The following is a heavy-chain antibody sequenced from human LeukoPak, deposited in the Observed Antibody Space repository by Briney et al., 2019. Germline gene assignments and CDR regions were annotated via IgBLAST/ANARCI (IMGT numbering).Heavy chain of an antibody. V-gene: IGHV3-66*01. J-gene: IGHJ4*02. CDR1: GFTVSSNY. D-gene: IGHD3-22*01. Sequence: GGSLRLSCAASGFTVSSNYMSWVRQAPGRGLEWVSVIYSGGSTYYADSVKGRFTISRDNSKNTLYLQMNSLRAEDTAVYYCARDPYYYDSSGYYLDYWGQGTLVTVSS. CDR2: IYSGGST. CDR3: ARDPYYYDSSGYYLDY.